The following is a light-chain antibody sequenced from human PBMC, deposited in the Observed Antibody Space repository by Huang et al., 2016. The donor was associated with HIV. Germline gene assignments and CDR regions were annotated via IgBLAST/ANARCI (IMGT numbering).Light chain of an antibody. J-gene: IGKJ2*01. V-gene: IGKV3-11*01. CDR3: QQRSNLPPTYT. CDR1: LSVSSY. Sequence: EIVLTLSPATLSLSPGERATLSCRAVLSVSSYLAWYQQKPGQAPRLLIYAPTSVPSIPARFSGSGSGTDFPLTSRCLEPKDLAVYYCQQRSNLPPTYTFGQGTKLEI. CDR2: AP.